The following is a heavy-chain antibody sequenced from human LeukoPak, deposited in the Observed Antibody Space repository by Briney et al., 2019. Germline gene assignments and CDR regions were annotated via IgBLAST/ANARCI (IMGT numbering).Heavy chain of an antibody. Sequence: GGSLRLSCAASGFTFSSYWMSWVRQAPGKGLEWVANIKRDGSEKYYVDSVKGRFTISRDNAKNSLYLRMNSLRAEDTAIYYCARDPFVQLERLFFYLDYWGQGTLVTVSS. CDR2: IKRDGSEK. CDR3: ARDPFVQLERLFFYLDY. D-gene: IGHD1-1*01. J-gene: IGHJ4*02. V-gene: IGHV3-7*03. CDR1: GFTFSSYW.